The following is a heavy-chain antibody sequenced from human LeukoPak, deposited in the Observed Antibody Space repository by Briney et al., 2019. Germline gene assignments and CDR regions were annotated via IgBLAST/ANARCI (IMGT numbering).Heavy chain of an antibody. D-gene: IGHD6-13*01. CDR1: GGSFSGYY. V-gene: IGHV4-34*01. Sequence: SETLSLTCAVYGGSFSGYYWSWIRQPPGKGLEWIGEINHSGSTNYNPSLNSRVTISVDTSKNQCSLKLSSVTAADTAVYYCARDSIAAAKPYYYYGMDVWGKGTTVTVSS. J-gene: IGHJ6*04. CDR3: ARDSIAAAKPYYYYGMDV. CDR2: INHSGST.